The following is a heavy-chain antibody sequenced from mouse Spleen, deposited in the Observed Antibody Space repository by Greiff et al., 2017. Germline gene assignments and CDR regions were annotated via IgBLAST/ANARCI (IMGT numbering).Heavy chain of an antibody. J-gene: IGHJ3*01. CDR3: TTPIYYGNYWFAY. CDR1: GFNIKDDY. D-gene: IGHD2-1*01. V-gene: IGHV14-4*01. Sequence: VQLQQSGAELVRPGASVKLSCTASGFNIKDDYMHWVKQRPEQGLEWIGWIDPENGDTEYASKFQGKATITADTSSNTAYLQLSSLTSEDTAVYYCTTPIYYGNYWFAYWGQGTLVTVSA. CDR2: IDPENGDT.